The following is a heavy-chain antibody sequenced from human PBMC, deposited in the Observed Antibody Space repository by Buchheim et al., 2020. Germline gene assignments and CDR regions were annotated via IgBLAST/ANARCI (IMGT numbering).Heavy chain of an antibody. D-gene: IGHD6-6*01. CDR3: ARVPSIAARKSWGWFGYGMDV. J-gene: IGHJ6*02. Sequence: QVQLQESGPGLVKPSETLSLTCTVSGGSISSYYWSWIRQPPGKGLEWIGYIYYSGSTNYNPSLKSRVTISVDTSKNQFSLKLSSVTAADTAVYYCARVPSIAARKSWGWFGYGMDVWGQGTT. V-gene: IGHV4-59*01. CDR1: GGSISSYY. CDR2: IYYSGST.